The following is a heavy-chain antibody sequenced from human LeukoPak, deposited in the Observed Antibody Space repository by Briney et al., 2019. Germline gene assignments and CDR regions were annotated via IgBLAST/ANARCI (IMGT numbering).Heavy chain of an antibody. CDR1: GITLSNYA. D-gene: IGHD3-10*01. V-gene: IGHV3-23*01. CDR3: AKRGVVIRGILVIGYHQEAYHYDF. J-gene: IGHJ4*02. CDR2: ISERGGST. Sequence: GGSLRLSCVVSGITLSNYAMTWVRQAPGKGLEWVSYISERGGSTTYADSVKGRFTISRDTSLNTLYLQMNTLRAEDTAVYFCAKRGVVIRGILVIGYHQEAYHYDFWGQGVLVTVSS.